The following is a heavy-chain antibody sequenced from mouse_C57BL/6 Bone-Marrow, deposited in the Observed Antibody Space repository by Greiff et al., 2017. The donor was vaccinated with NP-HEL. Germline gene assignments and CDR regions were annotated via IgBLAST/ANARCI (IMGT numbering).Heavy chain of an antibody. V-gene: IGHV1-81*01. CDR2: IYPRSGNP. CDR3: ARMEYYGSSSYWYFDV. Sequence: QVQLKESGAELARPGASVKLSCKASGYTFPSYGISWVKQRTGQGLEWIGEIYPRSGNPYYNEKFKGKAKLTADKSSSTAYMELRSLTSEDSAVYFCARMEYYGSSSYWYFDVWGTGTTVTVSS. CDR1: GYTFPSYG. J-gene: IGHJ1*03. D-gene: IGHD1-1*01.